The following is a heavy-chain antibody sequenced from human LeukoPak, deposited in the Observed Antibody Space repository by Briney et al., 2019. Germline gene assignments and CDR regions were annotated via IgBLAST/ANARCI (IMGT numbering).Heavy chain of an antibody. CDR1: GGSFSGYY. CDR3: ARGLTASIVVVVGNWLDP. CDR2: INHSGST. Sequence: PSETLSLTCAVYGGSFSGYYWSWIRQPPGKGLEWIGEINHSGSTNYNPSLKSRVTISVDTSKNQFSLKLSSVTAADTAVYYCARGLTASIVVVVGNWLDPWGQGTLVTVSS. V-gene: IGHV4-34*01. J-gene: IGHJ5*02. D-gene: IGHD2-15*01.